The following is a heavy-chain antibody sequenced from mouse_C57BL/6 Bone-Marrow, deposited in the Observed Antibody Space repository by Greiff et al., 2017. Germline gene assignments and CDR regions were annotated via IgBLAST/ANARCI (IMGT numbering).Heavy chain of an antibody. V-gene: IGHV3-6*01. J-gene: IGHJ4*01. CDR3: ARDITTVVGASMDY. D-gene: IGHD1-1*01. CDR2: ISYDGSN. Sequence: ESGPGLVKPSQSLSLTCSVTGYSITSGYYWNWIRQFPGNKLEWMGYISYDGSNNYNPSLKNRISITRDTSKNQFFLKLNSVTTEDTATYYCARDITTVVGASMDYWGQGTSVTVSS. CDR1: GYSITSGYY.